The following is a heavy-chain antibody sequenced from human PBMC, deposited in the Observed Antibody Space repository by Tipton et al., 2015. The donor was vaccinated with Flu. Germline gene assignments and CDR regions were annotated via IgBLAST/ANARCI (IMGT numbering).Heavy chain of an antibody. V-gene: IGHV4-38-2*02. Sequence: TLSLTCAVSGYSISSGYYWGWIRQPPEKGLEWIGSIFHTGTAGYNPSLKSRVTIVVDTSKNQFSLKLTSMTAADTAVYYCARDRWEYASGFDSWGQGALVTVSP. D-gene: IGHD1-26*01. CDR2: IFHTGTA. CDR3: ARDRWEYASGFDS. J-gene: IGHJ4*02. CDR1: GYSISSGYY.